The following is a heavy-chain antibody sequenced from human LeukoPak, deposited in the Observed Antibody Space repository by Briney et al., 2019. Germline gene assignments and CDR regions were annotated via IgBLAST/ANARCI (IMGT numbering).Heavy chain of an antibody. CDR1: GGSFSGYY. V-gene: IGHV4-34*01. CDR3: ARGHSNGGPYYYDSSGYYYGY. Sequence: SETLSLTCAVYGGSFSGYYWSWIRQPPGKGLEWIGDINRSGSTNYYPSLKSRVTISVDTSNNKFSLKLSSVAAADTAVYYCARGHSNGGPYYYDSSGYYYGYWGQGTLVTVSS. J-gene: IGHJ4*02. D-gene: IGHD3-22*01. CDR2: INRSGST.